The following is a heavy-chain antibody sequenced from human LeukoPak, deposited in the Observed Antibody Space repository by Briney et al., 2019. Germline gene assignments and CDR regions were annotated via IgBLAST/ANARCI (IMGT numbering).Heavy chain of an antibody. D-gene: IGHD2-2*01. CDR3: AREGPAANNWFDP. CDR1: GFTFSSYE. CDR2: ISSSSSYI. V-gene: IGHV3-21*01. Sequence: GGSLRLSCAASGFTFSSYEMNWVRQAPGKGLEWVSSISSSSSYIYYADSVKGRFTISRDNAKNSLYLQMNSLRAEDTAVYYCAREGPAANNWFDPWGQGTLVTVSS. J-gene: IGHJ5*02.